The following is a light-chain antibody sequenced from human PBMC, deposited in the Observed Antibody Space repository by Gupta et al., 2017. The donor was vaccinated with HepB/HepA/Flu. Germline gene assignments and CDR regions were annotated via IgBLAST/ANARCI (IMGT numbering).Light chain of an antibody. CDR1: QSVSSSY. V-gene: IGKV3-20*01. Sequence: EIVLTQSPATLSLSPGERATPSCRASQSVSSSYLAWYQQKPGQAPRLLIYGASSRATGIPDRFSGSGSGTDFTLTISRLEPEDFAVYYCQQDGRSPITFGQGTRLEIK. CDR2: GAS. CDR3: QQDGRSPIT. J-gene: IGKJ5*01.